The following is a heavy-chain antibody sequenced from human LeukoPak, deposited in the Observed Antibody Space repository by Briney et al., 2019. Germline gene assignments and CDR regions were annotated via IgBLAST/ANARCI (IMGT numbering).Heavy chain of an antibody. J-gene: IGHJ1*01. CDR2: ISYDGSNK. V-gene: IGHV3-30*18. CDR1: GFTFSSYG. CDR3: AKDSGYSSGWPPAEYFQH. D-gene: IGHD6-19*01. Sequence: PGGSLRLSCAASGFTFSSYGVHWVRQAPGKGLEWVAVISYDGSNKYYADSVKGRFTISRDNSKNTLYLQMNSLRAEDTAVYYCAKDSGYSSGWPPAEYFQHWGQGTLVTVSS.